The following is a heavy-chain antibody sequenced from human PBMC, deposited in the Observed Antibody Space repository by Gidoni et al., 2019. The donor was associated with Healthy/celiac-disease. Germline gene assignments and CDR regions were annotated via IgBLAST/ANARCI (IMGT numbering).Heavy chain of an antibody. CDR1: GFTFSSYA. Sequence: EVQLLESGGGLVQPGGSLRLSCAASGFTFSSYAMSWVRQAPGKGLEWVSAISGSGCSTYYADSVKGRFTISRDNSKNTLYLQMNSLRAEYTAVYYCAKDPWAMSRFDAFDIWGQGTMVTVSS. V-gene: IGHV3-23*01. J-gene: IGHJ3*02. CDR2: ISGSGCST. D-gene: IGHD2-2*01. CDR3: AKDPWAMSRFDAFDI.